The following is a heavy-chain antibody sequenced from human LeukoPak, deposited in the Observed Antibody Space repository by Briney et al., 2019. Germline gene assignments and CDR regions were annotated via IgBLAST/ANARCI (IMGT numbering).Heavy chain of an antibody. Sequence: WGSLRLSCAASGFTFSSYSMNWVRQAPGKGLEWVSYISSSSSTIYYADSVKGRFTISRDNAKNSLYLQMNSLRAEDTAVYYCARHDTAMATDYGMDVWGQGTTVTVSS. D-gene: IGHD5-18*01. J-gene: IGHJ6*02. CDR1: GFTFSSYS. CDR3: ARHDTAMATDYGMDV. CDR2: ISSSSSTI. V-gene: IGHV3-48*04.